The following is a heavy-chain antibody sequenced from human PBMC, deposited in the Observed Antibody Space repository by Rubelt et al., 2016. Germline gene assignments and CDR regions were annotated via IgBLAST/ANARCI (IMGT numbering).Heavy chain of an antibody. CDR1: GGSISSSSYY. J-gene: IGHJ5*02. Sequence: QLQLQESGPGLVKPSETLSLTCTVSGGSISSSSYYWGWIRQPPGKGLEWIGSIYYSGSTYYNPSLKGRVTISVDTSKNQYSLKLSSVTAADTAVYYCAREKAGKVPRYNWFDPWGQGTLVTVSS. D-gene: IGHD6-19*01. CDR2: IYYSGST. V-gene: IGHV4-39*07. CDR3: AREKAGKVPRYNWFDP.